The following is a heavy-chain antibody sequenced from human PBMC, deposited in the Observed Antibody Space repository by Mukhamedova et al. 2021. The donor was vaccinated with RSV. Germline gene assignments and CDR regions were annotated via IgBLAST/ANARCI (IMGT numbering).Heavy chain of an antibody. CDR3: SRRHSMMEPSFDY. CDR2: IRSKPYGGTA. V-gene: IGHV3-49*02. Sequence: SWVRQAPGKGLEWVAFIRSKPYGGTAEYAASVKGRFTISRDYSKSIAYLQMNSLKSEDTAVYYCSRRHSMMEPSFDYWGQGTLV. D-gene: IGHD3-22*01. J-gene: IGHJ4*02.